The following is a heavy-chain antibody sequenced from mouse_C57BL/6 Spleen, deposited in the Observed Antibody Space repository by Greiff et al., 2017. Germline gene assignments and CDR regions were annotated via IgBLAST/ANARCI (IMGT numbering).Heavy chain of an antibody. CDR3: ASGAYLDY. V-gene: IGHV14-2*01. CDR2: IDPEDGET. CDR1: GFYIKDYY. Sequence: VQLQQSGAELVKPGASVKLSCTASGFYIKDYYMHWVKQRTEQGLEWIGRIDPEDGETKCAPKFQGKATITADTSSNTAYLQLSSLTSEDTAVYYCASGAYLDYWGQGTTLTVSS. J-gene: IGHJ2*01.